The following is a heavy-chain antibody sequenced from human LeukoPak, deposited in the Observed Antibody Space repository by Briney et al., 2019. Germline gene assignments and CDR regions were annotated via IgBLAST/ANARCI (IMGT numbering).Heavy chain of an antibody. CDR1: GYTFTSYG. J-gene: IGHJ4*02. CDR3: ARHFYGSGTYYHFDY. V-gene: IGHV1-18*01. Sequence: ASVKVSCKASGYTFTSYGISWVRQAPGQGLEWMGWISAYNDNTNYAQKLQGRATLTTDTSTSTAYMELRSLRSDDTAVYYCARHFYGSGTYYHFDYWGQGTLVTVSS. D-gene: IGHD3-10*01. CDR2: ISAYNDNT.